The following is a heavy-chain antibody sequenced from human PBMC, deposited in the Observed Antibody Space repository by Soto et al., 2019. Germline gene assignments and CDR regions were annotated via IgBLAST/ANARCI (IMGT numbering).Heavy chain of an antibody. D-gene: IGHD3-3*01. CDR3: AKDGSSEVEFYDFWSGYYYHFDY. Sequence: EVQLLESGGGLVQPGGSLRLSCAASGFTFSSYAMSWVRQAPGKGLEWVSAISGSGGSTYYADSVKGRFTISRDNSKNALYLQMNSLRAEDTAVYYCAKDGSSEVEFYDFWSGYYYHFDYWGQGPLVTVSS. CDR1: GFTFSSYA. J-gene: IGHJ4*02. V-gene: IGHV3-23*01. CDR2: ISGSGGST.